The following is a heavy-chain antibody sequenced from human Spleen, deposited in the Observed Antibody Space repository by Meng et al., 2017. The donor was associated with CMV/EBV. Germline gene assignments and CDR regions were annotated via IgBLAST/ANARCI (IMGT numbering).Heavy chain of an antibody. D-gene: IGHD2-2*02. CDR1: GFTFSSYA. J-gene: IGHJ4*02. CDR3: ARGYCSSTSCYTYHY. Sequence: GESLKISCAASGFTFSSYAMSWVRQAPGKGLEWVSAISGSGGSTYYADSVKGRFTISRDNSKNTLYLQMNSLRAEDTAVYYCARGYCSSTSCYTYHYWGQGTLVTVSS. CDR2: ISGSGGST. V-gene: IGHV3-23*01.